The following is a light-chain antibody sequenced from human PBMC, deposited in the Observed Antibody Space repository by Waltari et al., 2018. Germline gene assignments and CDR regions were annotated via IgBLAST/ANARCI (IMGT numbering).Light chain of an antibody. CDR2: DAS. CDR3: QQRYNWPAT. CDR1: QGISSY. J-gene: IGKJ3*01. Sequence: VLTQSPATLSLSPGERATPSCRASQGISSYLAWYQHKPGQPPSLLIYDASNRATGIPARFSGSGSGTDFTLTISSLEPEDFAVYYCQQRYNWPATFGPGTKVAIK. V-gene: IGKV3-11*01.